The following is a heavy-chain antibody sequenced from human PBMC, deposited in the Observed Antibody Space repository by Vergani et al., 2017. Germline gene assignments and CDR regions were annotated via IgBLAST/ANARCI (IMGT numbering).Heavy chain of an antibody. J-gene: IGHJ4*02. V-gene: IGHV1-46*03. Sequence: QVQVVPSGAEVKKSGASVKVSCKTSGYTFSNYYMHWVRQAPGQGLEWIGIINPSGGHTNYAQKFQGRVTMTRDTSTSTVYMELSSLRSEDTAIYYCARGDYGILTGYRYWGQGTLVPVSA. D-gene: IGHD3-9*01. CDR1: GYTFSNYY. CDR3: ARGDYGILTGYRY. CDR2: INPSGGHT.